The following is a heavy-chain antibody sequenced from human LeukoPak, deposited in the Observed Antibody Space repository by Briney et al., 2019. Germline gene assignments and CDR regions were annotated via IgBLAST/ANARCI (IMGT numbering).Heavy chain of an antibody. J-gene: IGHJ4*02. Sequence: GGSLRLSCEASGFTFNTYSMNWARQAPGKGLEWVSSIDSSGGYMFYADSVKGRFTISRDNAKNSLYLQMNSLRAEDTAVYYCARARYDYVWGGYRSYFDNWGQGTLVTVSS. D-gene: IGHD3-16*02. CDR2: IDSSGGYM. V-gene: IGHV3-21*01. CDR1: GFTFNTYS. CDR3: ARARYDYVWGGYRSYFDN.